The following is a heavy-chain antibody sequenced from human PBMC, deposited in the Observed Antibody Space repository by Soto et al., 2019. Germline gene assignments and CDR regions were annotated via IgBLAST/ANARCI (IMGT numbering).Heavy chain of an antibody. Sequence: QVQLVESGGGVVQPGRSLRLSCAASGFTFSSYGMHWVRQAPGKGLEWVAVISYDGSNKYYADSVKGRFTISRDNSKNTLYLQMNSLRAEDTAVYYCAKHQGGVTDSYYGMDVWGQGTTVTVSS. CDR3: AKHQGGVTDSYYGMDV. CDR1: GFTFSSYG. CDR2: ISYDGSNK. J-gene: IGHJ6*02. D-gene: IGHD3-3*01. V-gene: IGHV3-30*18.